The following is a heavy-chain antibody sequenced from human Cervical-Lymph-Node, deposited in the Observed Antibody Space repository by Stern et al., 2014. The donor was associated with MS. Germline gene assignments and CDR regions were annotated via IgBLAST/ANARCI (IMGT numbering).Heavy chain of an antibody. Sequence: QVQLVQSGAEVKKPGASVKVSCKASGYTFTSYYMHWVRQAPGQGLEWMGIINPSGGSPSYAQKFQGRVTMTRDTSTSTVYMELSSLRSEDTAVYYCATSGTEPKHTTVIHYYYYYGMDVWGQGTTVTVSS. D-gene: IGHD4-17*01. CDR2: INPSGGSP. CDR1: GYTFTSYY. CDR3: ATSGTEPKHTTVIHYYYYYGMDV. V-gene: IGHV1-46*01. J-gene: IGHJ6*02.